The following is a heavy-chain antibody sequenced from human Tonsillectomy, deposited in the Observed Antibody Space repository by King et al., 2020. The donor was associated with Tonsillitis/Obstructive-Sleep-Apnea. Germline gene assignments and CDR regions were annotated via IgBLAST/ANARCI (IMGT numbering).Heavy chain of an antibody. J-gene: IGHJ6*03. CDR1: GFTFSSYG. CDR2: ISYDGNNK. CDR3: AKEQYYYDSSGSTDYMDV. Sequence: VQLVESGGGVVQPGRSLRLSCAASGFTFSSYGMNWVRPAPGKGLEWVAVISYDGNNKYYADSVKGRFTISRDNSKNTLYLQMNSLRAEDTAVYYCAKEQYYYDSSGSTDYMDVWGKGTTVTVSS. V-gene: IGHV3-30*18. D-gene: IGHD3-22*01.